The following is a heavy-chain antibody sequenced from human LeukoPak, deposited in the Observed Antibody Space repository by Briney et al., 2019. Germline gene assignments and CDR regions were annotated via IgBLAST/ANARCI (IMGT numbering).Heavy chain of an antibody. CDR3: ARDIAVAGTHLAY. V-gene: IGHV3-66*01. D-gene: IGHD6-19*01. CDR1: GFTFSSYA. Sequence: TGGSLRLSCAASGFTFSSYAMSWVRQAPGKGLEWVSVIYSGGSTYYADSVKGRFTISRDNSKNTLYLQMNSLRAEDTAVYYCARDIAVAGTHLAYWGQGTLVTVSS. CDR2: IYSGGST. J-gene: IGHJ4*02.